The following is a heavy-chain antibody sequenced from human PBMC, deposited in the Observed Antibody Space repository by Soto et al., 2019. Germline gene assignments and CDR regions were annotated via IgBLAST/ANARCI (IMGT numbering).Heavy chain of an antibody. J-gene: IGHJ4*02. V-gene: IGHV1-69*13. CDR2: IIPIFGTA. CDR1: GGTFSSYA. CDR3: ARRTSKLQLWTH. D-gene: IGHD5-18*01. Sequence: GASVKVSCKASGGTFSSYAISWVRQAPGQGLEWMGGIIPIFGTANYAQKFQGRVTITADESTSTAYMELSSLRSEDTAVYYCARRTSKLQLWTHRGQGTLVTVSS.